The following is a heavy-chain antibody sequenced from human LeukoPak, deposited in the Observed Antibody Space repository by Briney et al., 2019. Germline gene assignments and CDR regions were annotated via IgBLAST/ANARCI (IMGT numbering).Heavy chain of an antibody. J-gene: IGHJ3*02. D-gene: IGHD6-19*01. Sequence: GGSLRLSCAASGFTFSNAWMSWVRQAPGKGLEWVGRIKSKTDGGTTDYAAPVKGRFTISRDDSKNTLYLQMNSLKTEDTAVYYCTRNKPDSSGWYVDAFDIWGQGTMVTVSS. CDR2: IKSKTDGGTT. V-gene: IGHV3-15*01. CDR1: GFTFSNAW. CDR3: TRNKPDSSGWYVDAFDI.